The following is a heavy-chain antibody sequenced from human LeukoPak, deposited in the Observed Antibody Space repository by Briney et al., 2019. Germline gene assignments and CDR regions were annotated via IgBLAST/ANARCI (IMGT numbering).Heavy chain of an antibody. D-gene: IGHD3-22*01. Sequence: SQTLSLTCAVSGGSISGGGYSWSWIRQPPGKGLEWIGYIYHSGSTYYNPSLKSRVTISVDRSKNQFSLKLSSVTAADTAVYYCARGDSSGYQPWGQGTLVTVSS. CDR3: ARGDSSGYQP. CDR1: GGSISGGGYS. V-gene: IGHV4-30-2*01. J-gene: IGHJ5*02. CDR2: IYHSGST.